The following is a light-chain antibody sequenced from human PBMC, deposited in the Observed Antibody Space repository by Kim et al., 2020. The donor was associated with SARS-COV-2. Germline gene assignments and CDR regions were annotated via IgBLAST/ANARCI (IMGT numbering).Light chain of an antibody. J-gene: IGKJ2*01. V-gene: IGKV1-39*01. Sequence: DIQMTQSPSSLSASVGDRVTITCRASRRISTNLGVYQQKPGKAPNFLIYAASNLQSEVPSRFSGSGSGTDFTLTISSLQPEDFATYYCKQSYSAPYTCGEGTNREI. CDR3: KQSYSAPYT. CDR1: RRISTN. CDR2: AAS.